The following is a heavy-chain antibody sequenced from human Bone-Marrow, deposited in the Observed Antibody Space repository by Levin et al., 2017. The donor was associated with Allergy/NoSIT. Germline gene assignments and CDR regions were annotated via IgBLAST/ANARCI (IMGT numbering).Heavy chain of an antibody. D-gene: IGHD2-21*02. CDR2: IKQGGSEK. V-gene: IGHV3-7*03. CDR1: GFTFSSYW. Sequence: ASVKVSCAASGFTFSSYWMSWVRQAPGKGLEWVANIKQGGSEKYYVDSVKGRFTISRDNAKNSLYLQMNSLRAEDTAVYSCARVRGDYYFDYWGQGTLVTVSS. CDR3: ARVRGDYYFDY. J-gene: IGHJ4*02.